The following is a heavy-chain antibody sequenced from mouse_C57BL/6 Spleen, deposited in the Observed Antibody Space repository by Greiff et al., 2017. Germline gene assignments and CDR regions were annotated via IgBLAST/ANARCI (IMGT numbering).Heavy chain of an antibody. V-gene: IGHV1-69*01. D-gene: IGHD1-1*01. CDR2: IDPSDSST. Sequence: QVQLQQPGAELVMPGASVKLSCKASGYTFTSYYMHWVKQSPGQGLEWIGDIDPSDSSTNYNQKFKGKSTLTVDKSSSTAYMQLSSLASEESAVYSCARWIVHYCGRPHWYFDDWGKGTTVTVSS. J-gene: IGHJ1*03. CDR3: ARWIVHYCGRPHWYFDD. CDR1: GYTFTSYY.